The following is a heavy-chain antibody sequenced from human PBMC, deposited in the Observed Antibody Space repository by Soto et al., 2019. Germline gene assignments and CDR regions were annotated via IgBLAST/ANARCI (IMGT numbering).Heavy chain of an antibody. Sequence: SDTLSLTCAIHSPSFPGYIWTWICQPPGKGLQWIGQINESGITYYNPSLKSRVIISVHTSNDQFSLELTSVTAADTAMYYCARDYMVRGVMRWFDPWGQGTLVTVS. V-gene: IGHV4-34*01. CDR1: SPSFPGYI. D-gene: IGHD3-10*01. CDR3: ARDYMVRGVMRWFDP. CDR2: INESGIT. J-gene: IGHJ5*02.